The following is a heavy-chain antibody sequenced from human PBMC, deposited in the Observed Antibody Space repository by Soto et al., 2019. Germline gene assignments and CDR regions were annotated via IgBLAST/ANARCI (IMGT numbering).Heavy chain of an antibody. V-gene: IGHV1-46*01. CDR2: MTPSSGNP. CDR3: ARDPQGYCSGGRCYYFDY. J-gene: IGHJ4*02. CDR1: GYTLTSYY. D-gene: IGHD2-15*01. Sequence: ASVKVSCKASGYTLTSYYMHLLRQAPVQVFEWMGMMTPSSGNPTYAQKFQGRVTMTRDTPTSTVYMELSSLRSEDTAVYYCARDPQGYCSGGRCYYFDYWGQGTVVTVSS.